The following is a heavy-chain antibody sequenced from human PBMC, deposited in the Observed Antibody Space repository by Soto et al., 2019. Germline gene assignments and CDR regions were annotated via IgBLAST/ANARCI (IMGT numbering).Heavy chain of an antibody. V-gene: IGHV4-59*01. CDR2: IYYSGST. CDR1: GGSISSYY. J-gene: IGHJ6*02. CDR3: ARGGGWELPYGMDV. D-gene: IGHD1-26*01. Sequence: SETLSLTCTVSGGSISSYYWSWIRQPPGKGLEWIGYIYYSGSTNYNPSLKSRVTISVDTSKNQFSLKLSSVTAADTAVYYCARGGGWELPYGMDVWGQGTPVTVSS.